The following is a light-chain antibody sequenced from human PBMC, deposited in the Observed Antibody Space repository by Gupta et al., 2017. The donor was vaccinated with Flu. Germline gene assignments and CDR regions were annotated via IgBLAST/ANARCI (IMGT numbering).Light chain of an antibody. CDR1: SSDVGSYNL. Sequence: TSSCTGTSSDVGSYNLVSWYQQQPGKAPKLMIYEVSKRPSGVSNRFSGSKSGNTASLTISGLQAEDEADYYCCSYAGSSTSLWVFGGGTKLTVL. CDR3: CSYAGSSTSLWV. V-gene: IGLV2-23*02. J-gene: IGLJ3*02. CDR2: EVS.